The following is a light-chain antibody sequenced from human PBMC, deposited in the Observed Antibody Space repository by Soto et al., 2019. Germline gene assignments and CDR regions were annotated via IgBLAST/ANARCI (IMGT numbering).Light chain of an antibody. CDR1: SSDVGNYNY. Sequence: QSALTQPRSVSGSPGQSVTISCTGTSSDVGNYNYVSWYQQHPGKAPKLMIYDVTQRPSGVPDRFSGSKSGNTASLTISGLQAEDEADYYCCSYAGTYIYVFGSGT. CDR3: CSYAGTYIYV. CDR2: DVT. J-gene: IGLJ1*01. V-gene: IGLV2-11*01.